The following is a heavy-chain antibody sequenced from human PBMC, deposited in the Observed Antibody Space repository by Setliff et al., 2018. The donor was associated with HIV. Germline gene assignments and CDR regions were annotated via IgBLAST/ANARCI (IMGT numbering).Heavy chain of an antibody. D-gene: IGHD6-6*01. CDR1: GFTFSNFA. Sequence: GGSLRLSCAASGFTFSNFAINWVRQAPGKGLEWVSTISGRGTNTYYADSVKGRFTISRDNSKNSLYLQMNSLRAEDTAVYYCAREGSSSSWFDPWGQGTLVTVSS. CDR2: ISGRGTNT. J-gene: IGHJ5*02. V-gene: IGHV3-23*01. CDR3: AREGSSSSWFDP.